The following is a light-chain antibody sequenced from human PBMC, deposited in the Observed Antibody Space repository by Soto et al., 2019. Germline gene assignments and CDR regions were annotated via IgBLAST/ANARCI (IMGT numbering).Light chain of an antibody. CDR2: AAS. CDR3: QQSYNTPRT. Sequence: DIQMTQSPSSLSASVGDRVTITCRASQSISTYLNWYQQKPGKAPKLLIYAASSLQSGVPSWFSGSGSGTDFTLTINSLQPEDFATYYCQQSYNTPRTFGQGTKVEIK. CDR1: QSISTY. V-gene: IGKV1-39*01. J-gene: IGKJ1*01.